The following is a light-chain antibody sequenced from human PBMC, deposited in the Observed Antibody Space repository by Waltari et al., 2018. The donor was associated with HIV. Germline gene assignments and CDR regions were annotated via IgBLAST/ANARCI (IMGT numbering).Light chain of an antibody. V-gene: IGKV3-15*01. CDR2: GAS. CDR1: QGGGSA. CDR3: QQYNKWPRT. Sequence: EIVMTQSPATLSVSPGERVALSCRSSQGGGSAVAWYQQKPGQVPRLLIYGASTRATGVPARFSGSGSETEFTRTISSLQSEDFSVYYCQQYNKWPRTFGGGTKVEI. J-gene: IGKJ4*01.